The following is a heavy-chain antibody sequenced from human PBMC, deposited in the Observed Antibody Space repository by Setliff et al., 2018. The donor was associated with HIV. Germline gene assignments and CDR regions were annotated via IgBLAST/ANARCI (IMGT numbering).Heavy chain of an antibody. CDR1: GFTFTSYA. Sequence: PGGSLRLSCATSGFTFTSYAIGWVRQAPGKGLEWVANIKQDGSEKYYVDSVRGRFTISRDNAKNSLYLQMNSLRAEDTAVYYCAREGNRKSFDYWGQGTLVTVSS. CDR3: AREGNRKSFDY. CDR2: IKQDGSEK. J-gene: IGHJ4*02. V-gene: IGHV3-7*01.